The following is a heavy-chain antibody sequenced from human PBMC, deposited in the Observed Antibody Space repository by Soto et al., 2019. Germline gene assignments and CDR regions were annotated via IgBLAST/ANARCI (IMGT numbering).Heavy chain of an antibody. Sequence: PASGFTFSSYGMHWVRQAPGKGLEWVAVISYDGSNKYYADSVKGRFTISRDNSKNTLYLQMNRLRAEETAVYYCAKDYQPYGGKAPNFHYRVQGTLVTVSS. CDR2: ISYDGSNK. CDR3: AKDYQPYGGKAPNFHY. CDR1: GFTFSSYG. D-gene: IGHD4-17*01. V-gene: IGHV3-30*18. J-gene: IGHJ4*02.